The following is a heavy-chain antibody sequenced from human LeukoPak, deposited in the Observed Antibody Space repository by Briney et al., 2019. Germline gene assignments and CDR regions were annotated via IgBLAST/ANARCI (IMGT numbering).Heavy chain of an antibody. CDR3: ARGTQMGLPYYFDF. CDR1: GYTFTDYD. D-gene: IGHD5-24*01. J-gene: IGHJ4*02. Sequence: GASVKVSCKASGYTFTDYDINWVRQAIGQGLEWMGFMNPKSGNTGSAQKFQGRVTMTRDTSISTAYMELSSLRSEDTAVYYCARGTQMGLPYYFDFWGQGTLVTVSS. CDR2: MNPKSGNT. V-gene: IGHV1-8*01.